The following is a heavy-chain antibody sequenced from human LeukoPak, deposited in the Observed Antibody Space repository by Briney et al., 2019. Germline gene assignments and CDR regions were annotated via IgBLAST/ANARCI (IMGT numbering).Heavy chain of an antibody. J-gene: IGHJ4*02. CDR3: ATSVDTALDFDY. CDR1: GFTFSDYY. D-gene: IGHD5-18*01. Sequence: GGSLRLSCAASGFTFSDYYMSWIRPAPGKGLEWVSYISSSSTYTNYADSVKGRFTIYRDNAKNSLYLQMNSLRAEDTAVYYCATSVDTALDFDYWGQGTLVTVSS. V-gene: IGHV3-11*03. CDR2: ISSSSTYT.